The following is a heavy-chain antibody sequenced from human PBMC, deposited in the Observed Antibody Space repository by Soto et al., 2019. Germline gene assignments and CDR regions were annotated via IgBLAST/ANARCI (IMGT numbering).Heavy chain of an antibody. J-gene: IGHJ5*02. CDR1: GYSFTTYW. Sequence: GESLKISCKGSGYSFTTYWIGWVRQMPGKGLEWMGIIYPGDSDTRYSPSFQGQVTISADKSISTAYLQWSSLKASDTAMYYCAIGLGYCSGGICYSDWFDPWGQGTLVTVSS. CDR3: AIGLGYCSGGICYSDWFDP. V-gene: IGHV5-51*01. CDR2: IYPGDSDT. D-gene: IGHD2-15*01.